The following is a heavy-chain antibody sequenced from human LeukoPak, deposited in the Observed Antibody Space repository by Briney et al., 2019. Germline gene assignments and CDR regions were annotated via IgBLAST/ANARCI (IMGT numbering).Heavy chain of an antibody. CDR3: ASLNTYYDFWSGYPFDY. J-gene: IGHJ4*02. CDR1: GYTFTSYG. Sequence: ASVKVSCKASGYTFTSYGISWVRQAPGQGLEWMGWINPNSGGTNYAQKFQGRVTMTRDTSISTAYMELSRLRSDDTAVYYCASLNTYYDFWSGYPFDYWGQGTLVTVSS. V-gene: IGHV1-2*02. CDR2: INPNSGGT. D-gene: IGHD3-3*01.